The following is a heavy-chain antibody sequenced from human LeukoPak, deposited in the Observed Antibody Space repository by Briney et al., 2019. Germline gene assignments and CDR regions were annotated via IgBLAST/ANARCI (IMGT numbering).Heavy chain of an antibody. Sequence: GGSLRLSYAASGFSFRSYSMNWVRQSPGKGLEWISYIGGGDRIYYADSMRGRFAISRDDAKNSVYLQMNSLRVEDTAVYYCVRGGQGRDDYFDYWGQGTLVTVSS. J-gene: IGHJ4*02. V-gene: IGHV3-48*04. CDR1: GFSFRSYS. CDR3: VRGGQGRDDYFDY. CDR2: IGGGDRI.